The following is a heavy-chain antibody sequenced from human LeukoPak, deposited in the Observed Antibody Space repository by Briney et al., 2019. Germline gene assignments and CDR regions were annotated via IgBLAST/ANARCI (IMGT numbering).Heavy chain of an antibody. J-gene: IGHJ4*02. D-gene: IGHD1-26*01. Sequence: GGSLRLSCAASGFTFSSYAMHWVRQAPGKGLEWVAVISYDGSNKYYADSVKGRFTISRDNSKNTLYLQMNSLRAEDTAVYYCARSGTQWELLLGEDYFDYWGQGTLVTVSS. CDR2: ISYDGSNK. CDR3: ARSGTQWELLLGEDYFDY. V-gene: IGHV3-30*04. CDR1: GFTFSSYA.